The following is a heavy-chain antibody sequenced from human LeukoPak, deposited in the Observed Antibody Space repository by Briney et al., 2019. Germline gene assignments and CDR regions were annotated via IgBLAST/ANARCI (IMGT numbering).Heavy chain of an antibody. CDR1: GGSISSGSYY. V-gene: IGHV4-61*02. Sequence: SETLSLTCTVSGGSISSGSYYWSWIRQPAGKGLEWIGRIYTSGSTNYNPSLKSRVTILVDTSKSQFSLKLSSVTAADTAVYYCARGLYYDSSGYYYGWFDPWGQGTLVTVSS. D-gene: IGHD3-22*01. J-gene: IGHJ5*02. CDR3: ARGLYYDSSGYYYGWFDP. CDR2: IYTSGST.